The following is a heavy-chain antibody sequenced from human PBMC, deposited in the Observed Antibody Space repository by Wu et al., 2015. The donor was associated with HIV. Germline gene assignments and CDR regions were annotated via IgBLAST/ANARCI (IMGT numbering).Heavy chain of an antibody. V-gene: IGHV1-69*05. D-gene: IGHD5-18*01. Sequence: QVQLVQSGAAVKKPGSSVKVSCKAFGGTFSSSAISWVRQAPGQGLEWMGGIIPVLGTTNYAQKFQDRVTMTTDTSTSTAYMELRSLRSDDTAVYYCARIQLWPQYYYYGMDVWGQGTTVTVSS. CDR3: ARIQLWPQYYYYGMDV. CDR2: IIPVLGTT. J-gene: IGHJ6*02. CDR1: GGTFSSSA.